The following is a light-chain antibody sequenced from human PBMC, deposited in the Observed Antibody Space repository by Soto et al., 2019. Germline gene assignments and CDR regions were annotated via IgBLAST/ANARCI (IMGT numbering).Light chain of an antibody. CDR1: SSDVDAYNY. CDR2: EVT. CDR3: SSYAGSSNV. J-gene: IGLJ1*01. V-gene: IGLV2-14*01. Sequence: LTQPASVSGSPGQSITISCTGTSSDVDAYNYVSWYQQYPGKAPRLIIYEVTYRAAGIPSRFSGSKSANTASLTIPGLQAEDEADYYCSSYAGSSNVFGTGTKVTVL.